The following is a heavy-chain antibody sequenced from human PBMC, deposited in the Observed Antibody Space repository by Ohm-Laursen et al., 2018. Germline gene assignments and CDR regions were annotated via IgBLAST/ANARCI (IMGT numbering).Heavy chain of an antibody. J-gene: IGHJ4*02. CDR1: GFTFSSYE. CDR3: ASVQWLVEVIVDY. D-gene: IGHD6-19*01. V-gene: IGHV3-66*01. Sequence: SLRLSCTASGFTFSSYEMNWVRQPSGKGLEWVSGIYSGGSTYYADSVKGRFTISRDNSKNTLYLQMNSLRAEDTAVYYCASVQWLVEVIVDYWGQGTLVTVSS. CDR2: IYSGGST.